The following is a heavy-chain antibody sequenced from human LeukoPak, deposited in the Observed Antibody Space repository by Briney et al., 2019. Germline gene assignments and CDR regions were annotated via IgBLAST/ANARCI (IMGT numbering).Heavy chain of an antibody. Sequence: GSSVKVSCKASGGTFSSYAISWVRQAPGQGLEWMGGIIPIFGTANYAQKFQGRVTITADESTSTAYMELRSLTSDDTAIYYCARAYPQGVVVVPPAVGRAFDIWGQGTMVIVSS. D-gene: IGHD2-2*01. V-gene: IGHV1-69*01. CDR2: IIPIFGTA. J-gene: IGHJ3*02. CDR3: ARAYPQGVVVVPPAVGRAFDI. CDR1: GGTFSSYA.